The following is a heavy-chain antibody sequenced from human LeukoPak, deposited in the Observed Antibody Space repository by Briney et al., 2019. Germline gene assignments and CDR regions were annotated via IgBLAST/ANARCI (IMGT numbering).Heavy chain of an antibody. CDR3: AMSSELRFLEWAFDY. J-gene: IGHJ4*02. V-gene: IGHV1-18*01. CDR1: GYTFTSYG. Sequence: ASVTVSCTASGYTFTSYGISWVRQAPGQGLEWMGWISAYNGNTNYAQKLQGRVTMTTDTSTSTAYMELRSLRSDDTAVYYCAMSSELRFLEWAFDYWGQGTLVTVSS. CDR2: ISAYNGNT. D-gene: IGHD3-3*01.